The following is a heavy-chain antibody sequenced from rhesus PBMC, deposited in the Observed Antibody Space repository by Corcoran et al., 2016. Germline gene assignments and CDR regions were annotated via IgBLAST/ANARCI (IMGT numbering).Heavy chain of an antibody. CDR3: ASRYYYSGSHDY. CDR1: GYSISSGYG. Sequence: QVQLQESGPGLVKPSETLSLTCAVSGYSISSGYGWSWIRQPPGKGLEGIGYLSFSGGTSYNPSRKSRVTISRDTSKNQFSLKLSSVTAADTAVYYCASRYYYSGSHDYWGQGVLVTVSS. V-gene: IGHV4-122*02. J-gene: IGHJ4*01. D-gene: IGHD3-16*01. CDR2: LSFSGGT.